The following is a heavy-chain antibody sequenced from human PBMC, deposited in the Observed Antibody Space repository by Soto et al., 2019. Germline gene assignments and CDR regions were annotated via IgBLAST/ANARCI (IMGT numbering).Heavy chain of an antibody. CDR3: ARVAVVTRGIDY. CDR2: ISGSGGST. D-gene: IGHD6-19*01. V-gene: IGHV3-23*01. Sequence: EVQLLESGGGLVQPGGSLRLSCAASGFTFSSYAMSWVRQAPGKGLEWVSAISGSGGSTYYADSVKGRFTISRDNSKNTLYLQMNGLRAEDTAVYYCARVAVVTRGIDYWGQGTLVTVSS. J-gene: IGHJ4*02. CDR1: GFTFSSYA.